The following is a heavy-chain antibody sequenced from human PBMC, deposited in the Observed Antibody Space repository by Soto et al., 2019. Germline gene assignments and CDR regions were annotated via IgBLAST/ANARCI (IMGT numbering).Heavy chain of an antibody. CDR2: VNPSGGHT. Sequence: QVQLMQSGAEVKKPGALVKVSCKASGDTVTDYYIHWVRQAPGQGLEWMGTVNPSGGHTTYAQHFLGRVTMTRDTSTRTLYVELSSLRSEDTAVYYCARGGHVVVVTAALDYWGQGTLVTVSS. CDR1: GDTVTDYY. V-gene: IGHV1-46*01. J-gene: IGHJ4*02. CDR3: ARGGHVVVVTAALDY. D-gene: IGHD2-21*02.